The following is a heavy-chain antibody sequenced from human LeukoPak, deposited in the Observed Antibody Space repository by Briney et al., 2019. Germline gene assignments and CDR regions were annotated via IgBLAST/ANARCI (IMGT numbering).Heavy chain of an antibody. D-gene: IGHD3-10*01. Sequence: GGSLRLSCAASGFTFSSYAMSWVRQAPGKGLEWVSAISGSGGSTYYADSVKGRFTISRDNAKNTLYLQMNSLRAEDTAVYYCANWLGGVYGSGSYRGMDVWGQGTTVTVSS. CDR1: GFTFSSYA. V-gene: IGHV3-23*01. CDR3: ANWLGGVYGSGSYRGMDV. CDR2: ISGSGGST. J-gene: IGHJ6*02.